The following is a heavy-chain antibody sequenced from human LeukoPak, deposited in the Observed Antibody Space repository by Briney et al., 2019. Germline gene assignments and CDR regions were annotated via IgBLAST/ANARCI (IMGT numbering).Heavy chain of an antibody. CDR3: ARGTRVVPAAGPFDY. CDR1: GYTFTSYG. J-gene: IGHJ4*02. CDR2: ISAYNGNT. Sequence: ASVTVSCTASGYTFTSYGISWVRQAPGQGLEWMGWISAYNGNTNYAQKLQGRVTMTTDTSTSTAYMELRSLRSDDTAVYYCARGTRVVPAAGPFDYXGQGTLVTVSS. D-gene: IGHD2-2*01. V-gene: IGHV1-18*01.